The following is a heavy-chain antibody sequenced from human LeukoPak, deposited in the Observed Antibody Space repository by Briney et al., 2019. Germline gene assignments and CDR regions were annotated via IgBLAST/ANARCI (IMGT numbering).Heavy chain of an antibody. CDR1: GGTFSSYA. Sequence: SVKVSCKASGGTFSSYAISWVRQAPGQGLEWMGGIIPIVGTANYAQKFQGRVTITTDESTSTAYMELSSLRSEDTAVYYCATNVREARHFHYWGQGTLVTVSS. J-gene: IGHJ1*01. D-gene: IGHD6-6*01. V-gene: IGHV1-69*05. CDR3: ATNVREARHFHY. CDR2: IIPIVGTA.